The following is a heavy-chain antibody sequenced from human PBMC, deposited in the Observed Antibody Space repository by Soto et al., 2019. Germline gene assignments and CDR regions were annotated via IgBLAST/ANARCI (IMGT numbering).Heavy chain of an antibody. D-gene: IGHD3-10*01. J-gene: IGHJ4*02. V-gene: IGHV3-23*01. CDR1: GFSFGTYL. CDR2: ISGNGFDT. CDR3: VLGGLFYSGTSAHPLVF. Sequence: PGGSLRLSCNASGFSFGTYLMTWVRQAPGKGLEWVSSISGNGFDTYYADSVKGRFTISRNNSKNRLFLQMISLIADDTALYYCVLGGLFYSGTSAHPLVFWGQGAVVTVSS.